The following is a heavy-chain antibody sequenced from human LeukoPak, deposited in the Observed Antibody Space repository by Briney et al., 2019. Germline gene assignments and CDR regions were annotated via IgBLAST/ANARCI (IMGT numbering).Heavy chain of an antibody. Sequence: AGGSLRLTCAASGFTFSSYAMSWVRQAPGKGLEWVSAISGSGGSTYYADSVKGRFTISRDNSKNTLYLQMNSLRVEDTAVYYCARDLVLGSGSYGQWGQGTLVTVSS. CDR2: ISGSGGST. V-gene: IGHV3-23*01. J-gene: IGHJ4*02. CDR1: GFTFSSYA. CDR3: ARDLVLGSGSYGQ. D-gene: IGHD3-10*01.